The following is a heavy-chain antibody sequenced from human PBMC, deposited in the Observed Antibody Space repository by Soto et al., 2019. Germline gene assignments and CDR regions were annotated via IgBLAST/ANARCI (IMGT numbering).Heavy chain of an antibody. CDR1: GFTFSSYA. D-gene: IGHD2-2*01. Sequence: GGSLRLSCAASGFTFSSYAMSWVRQAPGKGLEWVSAISGSGGSTYYADSVKGRFTISRDNSKNTLYLQMNSLRAEDTAVYYCAKAEAVVVPAARHREPKMYYYGMDVWGQGTTVTVS. V-gene: IGHV3-23*01. CDR2: ISGSGGST. CDR3: AKAEAVVVPAARHREPKMYYYGMDV. J-gene: IGHJ6*02.